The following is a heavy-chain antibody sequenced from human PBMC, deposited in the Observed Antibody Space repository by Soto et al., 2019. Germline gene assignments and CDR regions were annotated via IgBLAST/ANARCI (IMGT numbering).Heavy chain of an antibody. V-gene: IGHV3-23*01. CDR3: AKRRGAGGHFDY. D-gene: IGHD2-15*01. J-gene: IGHJ4*02. CDR2: VSIGGST. Sequence: DVQLLESGGGLVQPEGSLRLSCAASVFTFSSYAMGWVRQGPGKGLEWVAVVSIGGSTHYADSVRGRFTISRDNSKNTLSLPMNSLTAEDPAVYFCAKRRGAGGHFDYWGQGDLVTVSS. CDR1: VFTFSSYA.